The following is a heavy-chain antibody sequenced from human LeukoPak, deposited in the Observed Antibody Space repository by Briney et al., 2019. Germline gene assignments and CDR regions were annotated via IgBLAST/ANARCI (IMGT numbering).Heavy chain of an antibody. CDR2: VYPGDSES. CDR3: ARHGPRSPVRDYLDY. CDR1: ASTFTNYW. V-gene: IGHV5-51*01. Sequence: GESLKISCKGSASTFTNYWIAWVRQMPGKGLEWMGIVYPGDSESRCSPSFQGQVTISADKSISTAYLQWSSLKASDTAMYYCARHGPRSPVRDYLDYWGQGTLVTVS. J-gene: IGHJ4*02.